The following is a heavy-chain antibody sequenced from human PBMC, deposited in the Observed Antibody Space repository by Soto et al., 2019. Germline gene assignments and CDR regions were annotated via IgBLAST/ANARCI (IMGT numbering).Heavy chain of an antibody. Sequence: ASVKVSCKASGGTFSSYAISWVRQAPGQGLEWMGGIIPIFGTANYAQKFQGRVTITADKSTSTAYMELSSLRSEDTAVYYCARGVRGIIGGVIARPLDYWGQGTLVTVSS. CDR2: IIPIFGTA. V-gene: IGHV1-69*06. CDR1: GGTFSSYA. J-gene: IGHJ4*02. CDR3: ARGVRGIIGGVIARPLDY. D-gene: IGHD3-16*02.